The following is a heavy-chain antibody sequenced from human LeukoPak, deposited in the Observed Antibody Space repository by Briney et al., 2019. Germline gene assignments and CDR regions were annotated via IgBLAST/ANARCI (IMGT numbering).Heavy chain of an antibody. Sequence: GGSLRLSCAASGFTFDDYGMSWVREAPGKGLEWVSGINWNGGSTYYADSVKGRFTISRDNSKNTLFLQMNSLRAEDTALYYCAKGPLARGFDPWGQGTLVTVSS. V-gene: IGHV3-20*04. D-gene: IGHD3-3*02. CDR1: GFTFDDYG. CDR3: AKGPLARGFDP. CDR2: INWNGGST. J-gene: IGHJ5*02.